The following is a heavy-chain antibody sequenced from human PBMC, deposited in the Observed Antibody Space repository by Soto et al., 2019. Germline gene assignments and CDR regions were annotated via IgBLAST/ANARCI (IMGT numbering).Heavy chain of an antibody. CDR2: IVVGSGNT. J-gene: IGHJ6*02. V-gene: IGHV1-58*02. CDR1: GFTFTSSA. Sequence: QMQLVQSGPEVKKPGTSVKVSCKASGFTFTSSAMQWVRQARGQRLEWIGWIVVGSGNTNYAQKFQERVTITRDMSTSTAYMELSSLRSEDTAVYYCAADAVVVVPAARSAYGMDVWGQGTTVTVSS. CDR3: AADAVVVVPAARSAYGMDV. D-gene: IGHD2-2*01.